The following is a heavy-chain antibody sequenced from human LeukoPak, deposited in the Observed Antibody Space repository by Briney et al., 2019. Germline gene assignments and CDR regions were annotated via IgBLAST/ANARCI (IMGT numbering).Heavy chain of an antibody. CDR3: ARDRSSLYNGNYAF. CDR1: GYTFTGYY. Sequence: GASVKVSCKASGYTFTGYYMHWVRQAPGQGLEWMGWINPHSGGTSYAAKFRGRVTLTRDTSTTTSYMDLSSLTSDDTAVYYCARDRSSLYNGNYAFWGQGTLVTVSS. V-gene: IGHV1-2*02. J-gene: IGHJ4*02. CDR2: INPHSGGT. D-gene: IGHD5-12*01.